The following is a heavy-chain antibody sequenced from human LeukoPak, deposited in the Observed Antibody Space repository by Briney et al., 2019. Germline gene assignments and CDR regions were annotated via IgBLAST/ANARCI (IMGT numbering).Heavy chain of an antibody. CDR2: INPNSGGT. Sequence: ASVKVSCKASGYTFTGHYMHWVRQAPGQGLEWMGWINPNSGGTNYAQKFQGRVTMTRDTSISTAYMELSRLRSDDTAVYYCARISEVCYDSSGYYCTYFDYWGQGTLVTVSS. D-gene: IGHD3-22*01. J-gene: IGHJ4*02. CDR1: GYTFTGHY. V-gene: IGHV1-2*02. CDR3: ARISEVCYDSSGYYCTYFDY.